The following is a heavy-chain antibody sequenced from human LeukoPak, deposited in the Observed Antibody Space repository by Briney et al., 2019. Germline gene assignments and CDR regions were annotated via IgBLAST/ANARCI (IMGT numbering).Heavy chain of an antibody. J-gene: IGHJ4*02. CDR1: GYSFTSYD. CDR2: MNPNSGNT. Sequence: ASVKVSCKASGYSFTSYDINWVRQATGQGLEWMGWMNPNSGNTGYAQKFQGRVTMTRNNSISTAYMELSSLRSEDTAVYYCARASLNDFWSGYYTGWGQGTLVTVSP. CDR3: ARASLNDFWSGYYTG. D-gene: IGHD3-3*01. V-gene: IGHV1-8*01.